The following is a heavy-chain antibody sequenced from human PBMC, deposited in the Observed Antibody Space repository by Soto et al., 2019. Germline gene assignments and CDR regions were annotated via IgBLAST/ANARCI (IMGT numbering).Heavy chain of an antibody. CDR3: AREKYYYDSSGYYYY. D-gene: IGHD3-22*01. CDR1: GYTFTSYA. Sequence: ASVKVSCKASGYTFTSYAMHWVRQAPGQRLEWMGWINAGNGNTKYSQKFQGRVTITRDTSASTAYMELSSLRSEDTAVYYCAREKYYYDSSGYYYYWGQGTLVTVSS. CDR2: INAGNGNT. V-gene: IGHV1-3*01. J-gene: IGHJ4*02.